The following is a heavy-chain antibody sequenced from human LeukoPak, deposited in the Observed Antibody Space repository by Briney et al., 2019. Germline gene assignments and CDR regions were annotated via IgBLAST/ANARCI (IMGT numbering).Heavy chain of an antibody. D-gene: IGHD3-10*01. CDR1: GFTFSSYG. Sequence: GGSLRLSCAASGFTFSSYGMSWVRQAPGKGLEWVSAISGSGGSTYYADSVKGRFTISRDNAKNSLYLQMNSLRAEDTAVYYCARGSGRHYYFDYWGQGTLVTVSS. V-gene: IGHV3-23*01. J-gene: IGHJ4*02. CDR2: ISGSGGST. CDR3: ARGSGRHYYFDY.